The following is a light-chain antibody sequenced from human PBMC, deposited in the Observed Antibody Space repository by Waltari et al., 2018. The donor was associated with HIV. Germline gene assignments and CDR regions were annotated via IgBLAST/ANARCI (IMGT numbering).Light chain of an antibody. CDR1: DRDFGLYNF. CDR2: DLD. J-gene: IGLJ3*02. Sequence: SAVTQPASVSGLPGQSITISCTGDDRDFGLYNFFSWYQQHPGKLPRLIVYDLDSRASGISTRFSGSKSRHTASLSISGLRAEDEADYYCAFFTDDNTLLFGGGTKVTVL. CDR3: AFFTDDNTLL. V-gene: IGLV2-14*03.